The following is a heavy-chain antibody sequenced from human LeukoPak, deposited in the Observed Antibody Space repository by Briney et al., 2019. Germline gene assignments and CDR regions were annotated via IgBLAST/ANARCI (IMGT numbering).Heavy chain of an antibody. CDR3: ARNNGMDV. Sequence: QPGGSLRLSCAASGFTFDDYAMHWVRQAPGKGLEWVSGISWNSGSIGYADSVKGRFTISRDNAKNSLYLQMNSLRAEDTALYHCARNNGMDVWGQGTTVIVSS. CDR2: ISWNSGSI. CDR1: GFTFDDYA. J-gene: IGHJ6*02. V-gene: IGHV3-9*01.